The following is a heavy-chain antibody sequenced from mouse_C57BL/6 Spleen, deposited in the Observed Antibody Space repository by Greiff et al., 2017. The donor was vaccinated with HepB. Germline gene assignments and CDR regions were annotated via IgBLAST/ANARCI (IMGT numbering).Heavy chain of an antibody. CDR3: AREYGNYVGWYFDV. Sequence: VQLQQSGAELVKPGASVKLSCKASGYTFTSYWMHWVKQRPGQGLEWIGMIHPNSGSTNYNEKFKSKATLTVDKSSSTAYMQLSSLTSEDSAVYYCAREYGNYVGWYFDVWGTGTTVTVSS. CDR2: IHPNSGST. J-gene: IGHJ1*03. CDR1: GYTFTSYW. V-gene: IGHV1-64*01. D-gene: IGHD2-10*02.